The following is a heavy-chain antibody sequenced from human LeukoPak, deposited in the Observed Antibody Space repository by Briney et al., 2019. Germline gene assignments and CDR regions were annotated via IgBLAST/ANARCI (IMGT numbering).Heavy chain of an antibody. D-gene: IGHD3-10*01. J-gene: IGHJ1*01. CDR1: GFTFTGSA. Sequence: SVKVSCKASGFTFTGSAVQWVRQARGQRLEWIGWIVVGSGNTNYAQKFQGRVTITRDMSTSTAYMELSSLRSEDTAVYYCAAVLWFGELTLNFQHWGQGTLVTVSS. V-gene: IGHV1-58*01. CDR3: AAVLWFGELTLNFQH. CDR2: IVVGSGNT.